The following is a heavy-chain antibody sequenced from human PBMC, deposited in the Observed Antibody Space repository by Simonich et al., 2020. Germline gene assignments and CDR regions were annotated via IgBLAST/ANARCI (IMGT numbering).Heavy chain of an antibody. V-gene: IGHV4-39*07. J-gene: IGHJ4*02. Sequence: QLQLQESGPGLVKPSETLSLTCTVSGGSISSSSYYWGWIRQPPGKGLEWIGSIYSSGSTNYNPSLKSRVTISVDTSKNQFSLKLSSVTAADTAVYYCASRGWSGYYDYWGQGTLVTVSS. CDR1: GGSISSSSYY. D-gene: IGHD3-3*01. CDR3: ASRGWSGYYDY. CDR2: IYSSGST.